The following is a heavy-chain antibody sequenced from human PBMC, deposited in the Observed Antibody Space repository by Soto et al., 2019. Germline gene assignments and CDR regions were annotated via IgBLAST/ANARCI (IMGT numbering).Heavy chain of an antibody. CDR2: ISYDGSNK. CDR3: AKQDDSSGYLDSNFDY. V-gene: IGHV3-30*18. Sequence: GGSLRLSCAASGFTFSSYGMHWVRQAPGKGLEWVAVISYDGSNKYYADSVKGRFTISRDNSKNTLYLQMNSLRAEDTAVYYCAKQDDSSGYLDSNFDYWGQGILVTVSS. CDR1: GFTFSSYG. D-gene: IGHD3-22*01. J-gene: IGHJ4*02.